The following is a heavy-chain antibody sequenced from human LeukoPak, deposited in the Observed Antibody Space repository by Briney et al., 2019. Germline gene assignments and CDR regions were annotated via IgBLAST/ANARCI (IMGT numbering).Heavy chain of an antibody. V-gene: IGHV3-53*05. Sequence: GGSLRLSCAASGFTVSSNYMSWVRQAPGKGLEWVSVIYSGGSTYYADSVKGRFTISRDNSKNTLYLQMNSLRAEDTAVYYCAKDHSLSLWFGESFDYWGQGTLVTVSS. CDR1: GFTVSSNY. CDR2: IYSGGST. J-gene: IGHJ4*02. D-gene: IGHD3-10*01. CDR3: AKDHSLSLWFGESFDY.